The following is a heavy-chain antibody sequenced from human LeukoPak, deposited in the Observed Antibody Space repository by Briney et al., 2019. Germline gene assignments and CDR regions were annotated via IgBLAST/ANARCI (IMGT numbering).Heavy chain of an antibody. Sequence: GGSLRLSCGASGFSFTTYWMGWVRQAPGKGLEWVANIKQDGTEKYYVDSVKGRFTISRDNAKNSLYLQMNSLRAEDTAVYYCARDANYYDSSGYYLGYFDYWGQGTLVTVSS. CDR1: GFSFTTYW. D-gene: IGHD3-22*01. CDR2: IKQDGTEK. J-gene: IGHJ4*02. CDR3: ARDANYYDSSGYYLGYFDY. V-gene: IGHV3-7*01.